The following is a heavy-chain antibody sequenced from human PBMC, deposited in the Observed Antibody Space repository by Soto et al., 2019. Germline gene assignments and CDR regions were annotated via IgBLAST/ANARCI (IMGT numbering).Heavy chain of an antibody. D-gene: IGHD5-12*01. Sequence: SVKVSCTASGYTFTGYYMHWVRQAPGQGLEWMGWINPNSGGTNYAQKFQGRVTMTRDTSISTAYMELSRLRSDDTAVYYCERGKNRGYSGYGVWGQGTTVTVSS. V-gene: IGHV1-2*02. CDR2: INPNSGGT. CDR3: ERGKNRGYSGYGV. J-gene: IGHJ6*02. CDR1: GYTFTGYY.